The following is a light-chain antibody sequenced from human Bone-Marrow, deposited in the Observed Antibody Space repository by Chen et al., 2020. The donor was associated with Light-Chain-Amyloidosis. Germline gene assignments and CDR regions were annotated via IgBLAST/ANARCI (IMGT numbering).Light chain of an antibody. V-gene: IGLV1-47*01. CDR2: RNN. CDR3: AAWDGSLSGYV. Sequence: QSLLPHPPSASGTPGQVVSICCSGASSNIGITYVYCYQHFPVAAPNLLIHRNNQRPPGVPDRFPASKSGTSPFLAISGLRSEDEADYYCAAWDGSLSGYVFGTGTKVIVL. CDR1: SSNIGITY. J-gene: IGLJ1*01.